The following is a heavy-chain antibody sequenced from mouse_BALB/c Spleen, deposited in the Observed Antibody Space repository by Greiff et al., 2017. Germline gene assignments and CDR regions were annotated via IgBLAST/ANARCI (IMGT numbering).Heavy chain of an antibody. CDR2: ISSGGGSN. V-gene: IGHV5-12-1*01. CDR1: GFAFSSYD. D-gene: IGHD2-4*01. CDR3: ARQAGGYDDYDRYAMDY. Sequence: EVKLMESGGGLVKPGGSLKLSCAASGFAFSSYDMSWVRQTPEKRLEWVAYISSGGGSNYYPDTVKGRFTISRDNAKNTLYLQMSSLKSEDTAMYYCARQAGGYDDYDRYAMDYWGQGTSVTVSS. J-gene: IGHJ4*01.